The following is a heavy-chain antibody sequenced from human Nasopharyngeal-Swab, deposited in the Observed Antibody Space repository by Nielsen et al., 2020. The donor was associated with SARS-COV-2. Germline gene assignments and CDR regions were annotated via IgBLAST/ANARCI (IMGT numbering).Heavy chain of an antibody. J-gene: IGHJ6*02. CDR1: GFTFSRYW. Sequence: GGSLRLSCAGSGFTFSRYWMSWVRQAPGKGLEWVANIKQDGSEKYYEDSVKGRFTTSRDNAKNSLYLQMNSLRAEDTAVYYCARDKGMRDYVWGSYRSSYYYYYGMDVWGQGTTVTVSS. CDR3: ARDKGMRDYVWGSYRSSYYYYYGMDV. D-gene: IGHD3-16*02. CDR2: IKQDGSEK. V-gene: IGHV3-7*01.